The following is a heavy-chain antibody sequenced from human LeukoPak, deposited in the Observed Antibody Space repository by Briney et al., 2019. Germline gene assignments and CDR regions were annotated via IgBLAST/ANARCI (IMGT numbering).Heavy chain of an antibody. CDR2: IIPILGIA. V-gene: IGHV1-69*02. J-gene: IGHJ6*02. D-gene: IGHD3-3*01. CDR1: GGTFSSYT. Sequence: ASVKVSCKASGGTFSSYTISWVRQAPGQGLEWMGRIIPILGIANYAQKFQGRVTITADKSASTAYMELSSLRSEDTAVYYCARAPPYYDFCMDVWGQGTTVTVSS. CDR3: ARAPPYYDFCMDV.